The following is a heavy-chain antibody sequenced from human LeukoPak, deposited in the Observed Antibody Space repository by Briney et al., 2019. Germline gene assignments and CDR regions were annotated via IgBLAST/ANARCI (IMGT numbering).Heavy chain of an antibody. CDR1: GGSISRYS. J-gene: IGHJ4*02. D-gene: IGHD6-19*01. V-gene: IGHV4-59*08. CDR2: IAHSGTT. Sequence: SETLSLTCIVSGGSISRYSWNWIRQSPGKGLEWVGYIAHSGTTSYKSSLKSRVTISVDTSKNQLSLRLTSVTAADTAVYYCAGWDDSAWAFGNWGPGTLVTVSS. CDR3: AGWDDSAWAFGN.